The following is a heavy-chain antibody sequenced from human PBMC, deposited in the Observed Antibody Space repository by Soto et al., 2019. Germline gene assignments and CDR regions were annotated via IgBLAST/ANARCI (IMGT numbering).Heavy chain of an antibody. CDR1: GFTFSSYA. J-gene: IGHJ6*02. V-gene: IGHV3-64D*06. CDR2: ISSNGGST. Sequence: PGGSLRLSCSASGFTFSSYAMHWVRQAPGKGLEYVSAISSNGGSTYYADSVKGRFTISRDNSKNTLYLQMSSLRAEDTAVYYCVKGHSSGAHYYYGMDVWGQGTTVTVSS. CDR3: VKGHSSGAHYYYGMDV. D-gene: IGHD6-25*01.